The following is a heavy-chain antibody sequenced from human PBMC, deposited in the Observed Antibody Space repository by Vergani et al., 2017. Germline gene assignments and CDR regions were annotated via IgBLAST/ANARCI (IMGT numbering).Heavy chain of an antibody. CDR2: MDYSGST. CDR1: GDSVISTDYH. Sequence: QVQLQESGPGLVKPSETLSLTCTVSGDSVISTDYHWGWIRQPPGKGLEWIGSMDYSGSTSYNPSLESRISISFETPKNQFSLKLSSVTAADTAVYYCARNMVRGVRYYGMDVWGQGTTVTVSS. J-gene: IGHJ6*02. V-gene: IGHV4-39*07. CDR3: ARNMVRGVRYYGMDV. D-gene: IGHD3-10*01.